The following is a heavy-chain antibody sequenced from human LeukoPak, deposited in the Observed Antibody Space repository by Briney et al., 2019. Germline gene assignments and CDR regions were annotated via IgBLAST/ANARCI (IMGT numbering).Heavy chain of an antibody. CDR3: ARGLRYFDLLIDY. CDR2: ISSSSVYI. J-gene: IGHJ4*02. V-gene: IGHV3-21*04. CDR1: GFTFNTYT. D-gene: IGHD3-9*01. Sequence: PGGSLRLSCAASGFTFNTYTMNWVRQAPGKGLEWVSSISSSSVYIYYADSVKGRFTISRDNAKNSLYLQMNSLRAEDTAVYYCARGLRYFDLLIDYWGQGTLVTVSS.